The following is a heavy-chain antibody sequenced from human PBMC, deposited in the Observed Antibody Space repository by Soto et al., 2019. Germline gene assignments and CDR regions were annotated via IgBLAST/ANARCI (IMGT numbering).Heavy chain of an antibody. D-gene: IGHD2-8*01. V-gene: IGHV4-34*01. CDR3: ARGFGSTMGLMVYATHDAFDI. J-gene: IGHJ3*02. CDR1: CGSFSGYY. CDR2: INHSGST. Sequence: PSETLSLTCAVYCGSFSGYYWSWIRQPPGKGLEWIGEINHSGSTNYNPSLKSRVTISVDTSKNQFSLKLSSVTAADTAVYYCARGFGSTMGLMVYATHDAFDIWGQGTMVPV.